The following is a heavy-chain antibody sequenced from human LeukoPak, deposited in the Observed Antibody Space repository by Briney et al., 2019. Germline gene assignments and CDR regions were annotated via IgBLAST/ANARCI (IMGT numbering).Heavy chain of an antibody. D-gene: IGHD3-3*01. V-gene: IGHV1-69*13. Sequence: SVKASCKASGGTFSSYAISWVRQAPGQGLEWMGGIIPIFGAANYAQKFQGRVTITADESTSTAYMELSSLRSEDTAVYYCARVALADPYYDLWSGYQYLDYWGQGTLVTVSS. CDR2: IIPIFGAA. J-gene: IGHJ4*02. CDR3: ARVALADPYYDLWSGYQYLDY. CDR1: GGTFSSYA.